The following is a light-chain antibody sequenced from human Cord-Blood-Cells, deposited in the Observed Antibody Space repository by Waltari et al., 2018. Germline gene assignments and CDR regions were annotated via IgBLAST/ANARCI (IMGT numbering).Light chain of an antibody. Sequence: DIVMTQSPDSLAVSLGARATITCKPSQSVLYSSNNQNYLAWYQQKPGQPPKLLIYWASTRESGVPDRFSGSGSGTDFTLTISSLQAEDVAVYYCQQYYSTPLTFGGGTKVEIK. CDR2: WAS. V-gene: IGKV4-1*01. J-gene: IGKJ4*01. CDR3: QQYYSTPLT. CDR1: QSVLYSSNNQNY.